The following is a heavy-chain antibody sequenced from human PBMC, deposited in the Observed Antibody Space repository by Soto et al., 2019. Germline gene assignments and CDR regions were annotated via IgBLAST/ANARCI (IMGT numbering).Heavy chain of an antibody. D-gene: IGHD3-3*01. CDR3: TADRAEMPTITIAY. Sequence: GGSLRLSCVASGFTFSSYAMSWVRQAPEKGLEWVSAISGSGSSTYYADSVKGRFTISRDNSKNTLYLQMNSLKTEDTAVYYCTADRAEMPTITIAYWGQGSLVTVSS. CDR2: ISGSGSST. CDR1: GFTFSSYA. V-gene: IGHV3-23*01. J-gene: IGHJ4*02.